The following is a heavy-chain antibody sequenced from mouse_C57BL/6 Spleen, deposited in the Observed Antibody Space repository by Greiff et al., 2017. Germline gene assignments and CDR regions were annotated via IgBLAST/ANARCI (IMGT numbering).Heavy chain of an antibody. V-gene: IGHV1-69*01. D-gene: IGHD1-1*01. J-gene: IGHJ4*01. CDR1: GYTFTSYW. CDR2: IDPSDSYT. CDR3: ASHYGSGYDAMDY. Sequence: VQLQQPGAELVMPGASVKLSCKASGYTFTSYWMHWVKQRPGQGLEWIGEIDPSDSYTNYNQKFKGKSTLTVDKSSSTAYMQLSSLTSEDSAVYYCASHYGSGYDAMDYWGQGTSVTVSS.